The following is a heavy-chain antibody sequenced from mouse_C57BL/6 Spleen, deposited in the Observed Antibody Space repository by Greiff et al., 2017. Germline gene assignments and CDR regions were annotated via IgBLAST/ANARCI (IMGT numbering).Heavy chain of an antibody. J-gene: IGHJ2*01. CDR3: AREWEPLWD. V-gene: IGHV1-82*01. D-gene: IGHD1-3*01. Sequence: QVQLKESGPELVKPGASVKISCKASGYAFSSSWMNWVKQRPGKGLEWIGRIYPGDGDTNYNGKFKGKATLTADKSSSTAYMQLSSLTSEDSAVYFCAREWEPLWDWGQGTTLTVSS. CDR2: IYPGDGDT. CDR1: GYAFSSSW.